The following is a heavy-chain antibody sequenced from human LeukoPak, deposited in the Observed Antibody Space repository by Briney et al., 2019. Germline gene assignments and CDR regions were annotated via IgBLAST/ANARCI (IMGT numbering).Heavy chain of an antibody. CDR3: AGRDAYYDYVWGSYTAFDI. Sequence: SETLSLTCTVSGGSISSYYWSWIRQPPGKGLEWIGYIYYSGSTNYNPSLKRRVTISVDTSKNQFSLKLSSVTAADTAVYYCAGRDAYYDYVWGSYTAFDIWGQGTMVTVSS. J-gene: IGHJ3*02. CDR1: GGSISSYY. CDR2: IYYSGST. V-gene: IGHV4-59*01. D-gene: IGHD3-16*01.